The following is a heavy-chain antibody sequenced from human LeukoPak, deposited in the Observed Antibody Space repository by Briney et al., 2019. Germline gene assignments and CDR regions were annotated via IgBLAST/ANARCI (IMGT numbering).Heavy chain of an antibody. CDR3: ARDFGVGRYFDS. D-gene: IGHD3-10*01. J-gene: IGHJ4*02. Sequence: GGSLRLSCAASGFNFGVYGMHWVRQAPGKGREGVVVIGHDGKYLKYVDSVRGRFTMSRDNSRNTLDLQMNGLRLEDTALYYCARDFGVGRYFDSCGQGTLVTVSS. CDR1: GFNFGVYG. V-gene: IGHV3-33*01. CDR2: IGHDGKYL.